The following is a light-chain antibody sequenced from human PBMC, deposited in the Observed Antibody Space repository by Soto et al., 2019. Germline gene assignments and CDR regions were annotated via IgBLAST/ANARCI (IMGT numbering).Light chain of an antibody. V-gene: IGLV1-51*01. CDR1: SSNIGGNS. CDR2: DDN. J-gene: IGLJ1*01. CDR3: GSWDSSLSAYV. Sequence: TQPPSVSAAPGQKVTIYCSGSSSNIGGNSVSWYQQLPGTAPKLLIYDDNKRPSGIPDRFSGSKSGTSATLGITGFQTGDEADYYCGSWDSSLSAYVFGTGTKVTVL.